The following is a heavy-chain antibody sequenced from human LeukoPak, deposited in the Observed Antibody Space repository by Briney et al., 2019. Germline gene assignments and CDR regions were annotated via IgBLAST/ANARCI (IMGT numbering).Heavy chain of an antibody. CDR3: AKALDIVVVVAATVSWVGSPFDY. CDR1: GFTFSSYA. J-gene: IGHJ4*02. Sequence: GGSLRLSCAASGFTFSSYAMSWVRQAPGKGLEWVSAISGSGGSTYYADSVKGRFTISRDNSKNTLYLQMNSLRAEDTAVYYCAKALDIVVVVAATVSWVGSPFDYWGQGTLVTVSS. CDR2: ISGSGGST. V-gene: IGHV3-23*01. D-gene: IGHD2-15*01.